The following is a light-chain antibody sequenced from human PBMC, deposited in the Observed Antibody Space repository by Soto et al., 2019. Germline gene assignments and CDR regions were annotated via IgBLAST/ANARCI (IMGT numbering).Light chain of an antibody. V-gene: IGKV3-20*01. J-gene: IGKJ1*01. CDR3: HQYGYSPPWT. CDR2: GVS. Sequence: EIVLTQSPGTLSLSPGERATLSCRASQSITSRYLAWYQQKPGQAPRLLIYGVSGRATGIPDRFSGSGSGTDFPLTISRLEPEELAVDYCHQYGYSPPWTFGQGTKVEIK. CDR1: QSITSRY.